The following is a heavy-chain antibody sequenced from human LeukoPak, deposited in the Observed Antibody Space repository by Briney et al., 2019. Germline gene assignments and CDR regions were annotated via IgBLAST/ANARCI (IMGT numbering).Heavy chain of an antibody. D-gene: IGHD2-2*01. CDR3: AKDRPVDY. V-gene: IGHV3-30*18. CDR2: ISYDGSNK. J-gene: IGHJ4*02. CDR1: GFTFSSYG. Sequence: GGSLRLSCAASGFTFSSYGMHWVRQAPGKGLEWVAVISYDGSNKYYADSVKGRFTISRDNSKNTLYLQMNSLRAEDTAVYYCAKDRPVDYWGQGTLVTVSS.